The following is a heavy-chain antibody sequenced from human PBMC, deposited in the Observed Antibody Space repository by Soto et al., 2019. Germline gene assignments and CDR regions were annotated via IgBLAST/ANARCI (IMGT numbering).Heavy chain of an antibody. V-gene: IGHV1-8*01. CDR2: MNPNSGNT. J-gene: IGHJ3*02. CDR1: GYTFTSYD. Sequence: QVQLVQSGAEVKKPGGSGKVSCKASGYTFTSYDINWVRQATGQGLEWMGWMNPNSGNTGYAQKFQGRVTMTRNTSISTAYMELSSLTSEDAAVYYCARERTRIGFAIWGQGTMVTVSS. D-gene: IGHD2-15*01. CDR3: ARERTRIGFAI.